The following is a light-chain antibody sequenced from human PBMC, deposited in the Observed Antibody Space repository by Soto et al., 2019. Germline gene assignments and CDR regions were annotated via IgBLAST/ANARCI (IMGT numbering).Light chain of an antibody. J-gene: IGKJ1*01. Sequence: EIVLTQSPATLSWSAGEGATLCCRASQSVSSYLAWYKQKPGQAPXXLIYDASNRATGIPARFSGSGSGTDFTLTIRSLEPEDFAVDYCQQRSNRPQTFGQGTKV. CDR2: DAS. CDR3: QQRSNRPQT. CDR1: QSVSSY. V-gene: IGKV3-11*01.